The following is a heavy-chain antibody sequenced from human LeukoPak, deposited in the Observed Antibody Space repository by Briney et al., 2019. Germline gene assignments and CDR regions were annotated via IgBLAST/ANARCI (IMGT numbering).Heavy chain of an antibody. CDR1: GGSISSYY. V-gene: IGHV4-4*07. CDR2: IYSSGST. J-gene: IGHJ4*02. D-gene: IGHD3-10*01. Sequence: SETLSLTCTVSGGSISSYYWSWIRQPAGKGLKWIGRIYSSGSTNYNPSLKSRVTMSVDTSKNQFSLKLSSVTAADTAVYYCARESRRSYCNEYWGQGTLVTVSS. CDR3: ARESRRSYCNEY.